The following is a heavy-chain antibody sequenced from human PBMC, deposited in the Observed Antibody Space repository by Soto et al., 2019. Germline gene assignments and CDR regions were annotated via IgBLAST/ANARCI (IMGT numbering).Heavy chain of an antibody. D-gene: IGHD4-17*01. CDR2: IYYSGST. J-gene: IGHJ4*02. CDR1: GGSISSSSYY. CDR3: ARRTTVVTIFAY. Sequence: SETLSLTCTVSGGSISSSSYYWGWIRQPPGKGLEWIGSIYYSGSTYYNPSLKSRVTISVDTSKNQFSLKLSSVTAADTAVYYCARRTTVVTIFAYWGQGTPVTVSS. V-gene: IGHV4-39*01.